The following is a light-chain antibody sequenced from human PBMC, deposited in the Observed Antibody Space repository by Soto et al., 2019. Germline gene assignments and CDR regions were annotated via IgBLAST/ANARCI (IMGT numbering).Light chain of an antibody. CDR3: SSYTSTSTLVV. CDR2: EVR. J-gene: IGLJ2*01. Sequence: QSALTQPASVSGSPGQSITISCTGTSNDIGGYNYVSWYQHCPGEAPKLMIYEVRNRPSGVSSRFSGSKSDNTASLTISGLQAEDEADYYCSSYTSTSTLVVLGGGTQLTVL. CDR1: SNDIGGYNY. V-gene: IGLV2-14*01.